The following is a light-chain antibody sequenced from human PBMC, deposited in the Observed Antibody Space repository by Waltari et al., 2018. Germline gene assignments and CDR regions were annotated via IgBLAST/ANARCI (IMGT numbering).Light chain of an antibody. Sequence: QFVLTPSLSSSASLGASVTLTCILSSGHSSNAIAWHQQQPAKGPRYLMKINSDGSHSKGDGIPDRFSGSSSGAERYLTISSLQSEDEADYYCQTWGTGIQVFGGGTKLTVL. CDR2: INSDGSH. J-gene: IGLJ3*02. CDR1: SGHSSNA. V-gene: IGLV4-69*02. CDR3: QTWGTGIQV.